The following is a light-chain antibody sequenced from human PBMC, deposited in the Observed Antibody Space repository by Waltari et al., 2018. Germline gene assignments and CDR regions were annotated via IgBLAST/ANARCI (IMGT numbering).Light chain of an antibody. V-gene: IGKV1-39*01. CDR2: AAS. Sequence: DIQMTQSPSSLSASVGDRVTITCRGSQRISNFLNWYQQKPGKAPKLLIYAASSLQSGVPTRFSASGSGTDFTLTISSLQPEDFATYFCQQSYSSLYTFGQGTKLEI. CDR3: QQSYSSLYT. CDR1: QRISNF. J-gene: IGKJ2*01.